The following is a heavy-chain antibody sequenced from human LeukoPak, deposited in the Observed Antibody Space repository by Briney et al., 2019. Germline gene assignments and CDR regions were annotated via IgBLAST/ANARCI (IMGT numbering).Heavy chain of an antibody. CDR3: ARRDFWSGYPQYEYYYYGMDV. CDR1: GGTFSSYA. Sequence: SVKVSCKASGGTFSSYAISWVRQAPGQGLEWMGRIIPILGIANYAQKFQGRVTITADKSTSTAYMELSSLRSEDTAVYYCARRDFWSGYPQYEYYYYGMDVWGQGTTVTVSS. V-gene: IGHV1-69*04. D-gene: IGHD3-3*01. J-gene: IGHJ6*02. CDR2: IIPILGIA.